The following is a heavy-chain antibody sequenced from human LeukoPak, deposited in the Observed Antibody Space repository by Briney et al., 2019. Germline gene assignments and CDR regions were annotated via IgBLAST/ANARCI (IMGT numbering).Heavy chain of an antibody. Sequence: PGGSLRLSCAASVFTFSSYAMSWVRQAPGKGLEWVSAISGSGGSTYYADSVKGRFTISRDNSKNTLYLQMNSLRAVDTAVYYCALDREYQLPRDDYWGQGTLVTVSS. V-gene: IGHV3-23*01. CDR1: VFTFSSYA. CDR3: ALDREYQLPRDDY. D-gene: IGHD2-2*01. J-gene: IGHJ4*02. CDR2: ISGSGGST.